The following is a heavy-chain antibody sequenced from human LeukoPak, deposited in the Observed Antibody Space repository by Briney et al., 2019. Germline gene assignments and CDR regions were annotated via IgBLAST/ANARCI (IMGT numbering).Heavy chain of an antibody. V-gene: IGHV1-46*01. CDR1: GYTFTSYY. Sequence: ASVKVSCKASGYTFTSYYMHWVRQAPGQGLEWMGIINPSGGSTSYAQKFQGRVTMTRDMSTSTDYMELSSLRAEDTAVYYCAKANGDYGLDYYYYMDVWGKGTTVTISS. J-gene: IGHJ6*03. CDR2: INPSGGST. D-gene: IGHD4-17*01. CDR3: AKANGDYGLDYYYYMDV.